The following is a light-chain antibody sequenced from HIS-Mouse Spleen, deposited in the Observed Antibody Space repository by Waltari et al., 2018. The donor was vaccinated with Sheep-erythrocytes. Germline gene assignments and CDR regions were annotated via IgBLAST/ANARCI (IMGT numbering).Light chain of an antibody. V-gene: IGLV2-23*01. J-gene: IGLJ3*02. CDR1: SSDVGSYNL. Sequence: QSALTQPASVSGSPGQSITISCTGTSSDVGSYNLVSWYQQHPGKAPKLMIYEGSTRPAGVANSFAGSKAGNTASLTISGLQAEDEADYYCCSYAGSSTPWVFGGGTKLTVL. CDR2: EGS. CDR3: CSYAGSSTPWV.